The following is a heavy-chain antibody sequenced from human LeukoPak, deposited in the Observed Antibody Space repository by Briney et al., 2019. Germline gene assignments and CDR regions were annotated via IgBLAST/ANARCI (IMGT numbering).Heavy chain of an antibody. Sequence: SETLSLTCTVSGGSISCYYWSWIRQPPGKGLEWIGYIYYSGSTNYNPSLKSRVTISVDTSKNQFSLKLSSVTAADTAVYYSARVSGRDSPVGPWGQGTLVTVSS. CDR3: ARVSGRDSPVGP. J-gene: IGHJ5*02. CDR1: GGSISCYY. CDR2: IYYSGST. D-gene: IGHD2-15*01. V-gene: IGHV4-59*01.